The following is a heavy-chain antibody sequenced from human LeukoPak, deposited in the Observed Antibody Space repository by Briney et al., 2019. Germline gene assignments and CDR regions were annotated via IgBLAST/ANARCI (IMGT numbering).Heavy chain of an antibody. CDR3: ARIRAFGDIAAAAADY. V-gene: IGHV3-21*01. D-gene: IGHD6-13*01. CDR1: GFTFSSYS. Sequence: PGGSLRLSCAASGFTFSSYSMNWVRQAPGKGLEWVSSISSSSSYIYYADSVKGRFTISRDNAKNSLYLQMNSLRAEDTAVYYCARIRAFGDIAAAAADYWGQGTLVTVSS. J-gene: IGHJ4*02. CDR2: ISSSSSYI.